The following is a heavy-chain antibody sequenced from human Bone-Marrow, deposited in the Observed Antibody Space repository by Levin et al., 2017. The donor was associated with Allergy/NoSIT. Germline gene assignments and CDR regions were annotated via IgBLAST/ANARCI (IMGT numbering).Heavy chain of an antibody. Sequence: AGGSLRLSCKTSGYSFTGYYLHWVRQAPGQGLEWMGRINPNSVDTDYAQNFQGRVTMTRDTSISSAYMELSSLRSDDTAVYYCARASASGTKFDYWGQGTLVTVSS. CDR1: GYSFTGYY. CDR2: INPNSVDT. CDR3: ARASASGTKFDY. V-gene: IGHV1-2*06. D-gene: IGHD1-7*01. J-gene: IGHJ4*02.